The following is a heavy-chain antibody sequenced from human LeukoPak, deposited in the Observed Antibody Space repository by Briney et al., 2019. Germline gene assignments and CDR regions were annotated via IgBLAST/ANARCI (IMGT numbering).Heavy chain of an antibody. Sequence: GGSLRLSCAASGFTFRNYAMHRVRQTPDKGLEWVAVISYDGVHKNYADSVKGRFTISRDDPKNTLYLQMNSLRTEDTGLYYCARDEFDGYNLGPSIYWGQGTLVTVSS. CDR2: ISYDGVHK. D-gene: IGHD5-24*01. J-gene: IGHJ4*02. V-gene: IGHV3-30*04. CDR3: ARDEFDGYNLGPSIY. CDR1: GFTFRNYA.